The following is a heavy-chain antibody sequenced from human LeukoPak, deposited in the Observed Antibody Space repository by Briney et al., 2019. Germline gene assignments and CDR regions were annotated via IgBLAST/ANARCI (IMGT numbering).Heavy chain of an antibody. Sequence: SVKVSCKASGGTFSSYAISWVQQAPGQGLEWMGGIIPIFGTANYAQKFQGRVTITTDESTGTAYMELSSLRSEDTAVYYCARARLTAMVRRNAFDIWGQGTMVTVSS. CDR1: GGTFSSYA. CDR3: ARARLTAMVRRNAFDI. V-gene: IGHV1-69*05. D-gene: IGHD5-18*01. CDR2: IIPIFGTA. J-gene: IGHJ3*02.